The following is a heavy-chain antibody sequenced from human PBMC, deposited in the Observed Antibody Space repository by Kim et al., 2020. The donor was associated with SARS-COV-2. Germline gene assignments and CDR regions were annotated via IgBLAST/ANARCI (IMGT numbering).Heavy chain of an antibody. D-gene: IGHD1-7*01. CDR1: GFTFSSYA. V-gene: IGHV3-30-3*01. J-gene: IGHJ4*02. CDR3: ARSEYNWNYGPSWDY. CDR2: ISYDGSNK. Sequence: GGSLRLSCAASGFTFSSYAMHWVRQAPGKGLEWVAVISYDGSNKYYADSVKGRFTISRDNSKNTLYLQMNSLRAEDTAVYYCARSEYNWNYGPSWDYWGQGTLVTVSS.